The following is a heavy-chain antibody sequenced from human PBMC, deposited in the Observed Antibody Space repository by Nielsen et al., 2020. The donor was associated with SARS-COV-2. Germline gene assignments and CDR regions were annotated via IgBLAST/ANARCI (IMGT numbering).Heavy chain of an antibody. V-gene: IGHV3-23*01. D-gene: IGHD3-10*01. J-gene: IGHJ4*02. Sequence: GESLKISCAASGFTFSSYAMGWVRQAPGKGLEWVSAISGSGGSTYYADSVKGRFTISRDNSKNTLYLQMNSLRAENTAVYYCAKAELLWFGESYGGSLDYWGQGTLVTVSS. CDR1: GFTFSSYA. CDR3: AKAELLWFGESYGGSLDY. CDR2: ISGSGGST.